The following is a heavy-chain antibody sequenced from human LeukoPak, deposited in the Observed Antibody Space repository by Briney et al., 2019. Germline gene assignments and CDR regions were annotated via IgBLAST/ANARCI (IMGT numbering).Heavy chain of an antibody. D-gene: IGHD6-19*01. CDR2: MYHDGYT. CDR3: ARGGRERYSRGWTDALDI. J-gene: IGHJ3*02. V-gene: IGHV4-4*02. Sequence: SGTLSLTSAVSGGSISKTDHWNWVRQPPGTGREGIGKMYHDGYTNYNPSLKSRVTMSVDKSKNHFSLKLTSVTAADTAVYYCARGGRERYSRGWTDALDIWGQGTMVSDCS. CDR1: GGSISKTDH.